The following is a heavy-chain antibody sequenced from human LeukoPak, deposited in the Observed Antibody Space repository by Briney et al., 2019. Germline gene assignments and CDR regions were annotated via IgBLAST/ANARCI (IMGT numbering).Heavy chain of an antibody. CDR2: IYYSGST. J-gene: IGHJ4*02. CDR3: AREELTTGFDY. V-gene: IGHV4-59*01. D-gene: IGHD4-11*01. CDR1: GGSISSYY. Sequence: SETLSLTCTVSGGSISSYYWSWIRQPPGKGLEWIGYIYYSGSTNYNPSLKSRVTISVDTSKNQFSLELSSVTAADTAVYYCAREELTTGFDYWGQGTLVTVSS.